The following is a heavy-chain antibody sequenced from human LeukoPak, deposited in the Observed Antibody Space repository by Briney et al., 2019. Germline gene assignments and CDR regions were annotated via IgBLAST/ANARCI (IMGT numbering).Heavy chain of an antibody. CDR2: IYYTGTT. D-gene: IGHD3-3*01. CDR1: AGSVSNGNYY. Sequence: PSETLSLTCTVSAGSVSNGNYYWSWLRQPPGKALEWIGYIYYTGTTYYIPSLEGRVTISVDTSKNQFSVKLNSVTAADTAVYYCARSLTTIWSGYSIYGMDVWGQGTTVTVSS. J-gene: IGHJ6*02. V-gene: IGHV4-61*01. CDR3: ARSLTTIWSGYSIYGMDV.